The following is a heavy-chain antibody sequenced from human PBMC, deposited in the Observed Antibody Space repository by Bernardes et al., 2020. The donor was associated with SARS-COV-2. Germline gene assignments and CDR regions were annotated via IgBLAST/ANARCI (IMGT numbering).Heavy chain of an antibody. Sequence: GGSLRLSCAASGFTVSSNYMSWVRQAPGKGLEWVSVIYSGGSTYYADSVKGRFTISRDNSKNTLYLQMNSLRAEDTAVYYCARGGPEWLLYRYFDYWGQGTLVTVSS. D-gene: IGHD3-3*01. CDR3: ARGGPEWLLYRYFDY. V-gene: IGHV3-53*01. J-gene: IGHJ4*02. CDR2: IYSGGST. CDR1: GFTVSSNY.